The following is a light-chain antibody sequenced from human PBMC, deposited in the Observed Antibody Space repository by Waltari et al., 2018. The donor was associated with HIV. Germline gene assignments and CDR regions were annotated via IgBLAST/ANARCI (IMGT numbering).Light chain of an antibody. CDR3: QQYDSVPYT. CDR1: PNLLYIFNNKNY. V-gene: IGKV4-1*01. J-gene: IGKJ2*01. CDR2: GAS. Sequence: VVTQSPVSLAVSVGERATLNCTASPNLLYIFNNKNYLEWYQQKAGKRPKLLIYGASTRESGVPERFSGSGSGTDFTLTISSLQAEDVAVYYCQQYDSVPYTFGQGTKLEIK.